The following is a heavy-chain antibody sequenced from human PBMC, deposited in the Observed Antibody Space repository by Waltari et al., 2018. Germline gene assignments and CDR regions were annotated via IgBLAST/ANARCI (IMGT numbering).Heavy chain of an antibody. J-gene: IGHJ4*02. CDR1: DGSISSTTYY. D-gene: IGHD5-18*01. V-gene: IGHV4-39*01. CDR3: ARHLRGYSYGIFDS. Sequence: QFQLQESGPGLVKPSVTLSLAGSDSDGSISSTTYYWGWIRRPPGKGLEWIGSVYNRGSTYFDPSLKRRVTILVDTSRNQLSLKVKSVTAADTAVYYCARHLRGYSYGIFDSWGQGILVTVSS. CDR2: VYNRGST.